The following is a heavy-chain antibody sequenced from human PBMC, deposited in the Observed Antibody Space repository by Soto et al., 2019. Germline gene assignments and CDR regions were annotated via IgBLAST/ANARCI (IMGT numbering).Heavy chain of an antibody. J-gene: IGHJ6*02. V-gene: IGHV1-2*02. Sequence: ASVKVSCKASGYTFTGYYMHWVRQAPGQGLEWMGWINPNSGGTNYAQKFQGRVTMTRDTSISTAYMELSRLRSDDTAVYYCARDRERGRGRNYYYYGMDVWGQGTTVTVSS. CDR2: INPNSGGT. CDR1: GYTFTGYY. D-gene: IGHD1-1*01. CDR3: ARDRERGRGRNYYYYGMDV.